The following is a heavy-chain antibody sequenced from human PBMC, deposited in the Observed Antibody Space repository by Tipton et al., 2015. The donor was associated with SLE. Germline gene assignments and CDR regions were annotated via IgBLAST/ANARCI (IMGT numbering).Heavy chain of an antibody. CDR1: GLTFSYYD. CDR2: IRNDGGNK. V-gene: IGHV3-30*02. CDR3: ARDGLVLDGRYFDY. D-gene: IGHD1-1*01. Sequence: SLRLSCAGSGLTFSYYDMHWVRQAPGKGLEWVAFIRNDGGNKYYADSVKGRFTISRDNAKNSLYLQMNSLRAEDTAVYYCARDGLVLDGRYFDYWGQGTLVTVSS. J-gene: IGHJ4*02.